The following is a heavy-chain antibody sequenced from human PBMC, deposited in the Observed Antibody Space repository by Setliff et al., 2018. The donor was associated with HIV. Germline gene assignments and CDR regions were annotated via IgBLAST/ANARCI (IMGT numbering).Heavy chain of an antibody. V-gene: IGHV4-28*06. CDR2: IYYSGST. J-gene: IGHJ4*02. CDR3: ARKGSSSRSQEYYYDF. D-gene: IGHD6-13*01. Sequence: KASETLSLTCTVSGGSISTSNWWGWIRQTPGKGLEWIGYIYYSGSTNYNPSLKSRVTMSLDTSKNQFSLKLNSMTALDTAVYYCARKGSSSRSQEYYYDFWGQGTLVTVSS. CDR1: GGSISTSNW.